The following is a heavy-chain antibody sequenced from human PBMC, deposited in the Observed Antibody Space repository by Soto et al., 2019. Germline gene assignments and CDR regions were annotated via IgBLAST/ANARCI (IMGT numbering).Heavy chain of an antibody. Sequence: QVQLVQSGAEVKKPGASVKVSCKASGYTFTSYYMHWVRQAPGQGLEWMGIINPSGGSTSYAQKFQGRVTMTRDTSTSTVYMELSSLRSEDTAVYYCARAIVVVPAPRFNYYSMEVWGQGTTVTVSS. V-gene: IGHV1-46*01. D-gene: IGHD2-2*01. J-gene: IGHJ6*02. CDR1: GYTFTSYY. CDR2: INPSGGST. CDR3: ARAIVVVPAPRFNYYSMEV.